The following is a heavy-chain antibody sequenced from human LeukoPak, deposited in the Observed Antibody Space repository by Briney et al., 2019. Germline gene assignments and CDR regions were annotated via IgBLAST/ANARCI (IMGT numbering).Heavy chain of an antibody. CDR3: ARLPAYCSSTSCYYDY. J-gene: IGHJ4*02. CDR2: ISSASGSI. CDR1: GFTFSSYG. V-gene: IGHV3-48*04. D-gene: IGHD2-2*01. Sequence: GGSLRLSCAASGFTFSSYGMHWVRQAPGTGLEWVSYISSASGSIYYADSVKDRFTISRGNAKNSLFLQMNSLRAEDTAVYYCARLPAYCSSTSCYYDYWGQGTLVTVSS.